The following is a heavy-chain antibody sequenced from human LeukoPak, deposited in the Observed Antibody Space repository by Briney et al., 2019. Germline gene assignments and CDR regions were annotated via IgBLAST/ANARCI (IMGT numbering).Heavy chain of an antibody. V-gene: IGHV3-30*03. Sequence: GRSLRLSCAASGFTFSSYGMHWVRQAPGKGLEWVAAISYDGSNKYSADSVKGRFTISRDNSKNTLYLQMNSLRADDTAVYYCAGVDAAMPDAFDIWGQGTTVTVSS. CDR2: ISYDGSNK. D-gene: IGHD5-18*01. CDR3: AGVDAAMPDAFDI. J-gene: IGHJ3*02. CDR1: GFTFSSYG.